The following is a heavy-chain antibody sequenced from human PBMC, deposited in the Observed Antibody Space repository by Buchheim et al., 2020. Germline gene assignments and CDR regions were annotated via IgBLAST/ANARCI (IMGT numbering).Heavy chain of an antibody. CDR2: IYYSGST. V-gene: IGHV4-30-4*01. CDR3: VRDHTVNIYSYNGLDV. J-gene: IGHJ6*02. D-gene: IGHD4-17*01. Sequence: QVQLQESGPGLLKPLQTLSLTCTVSGGSISSANYYWSWIRQPPGKGLEWIGYIYYSGSTNYNPSLKSRVTISVDTSKNQFSLQLSSVTAADTAVYYCVRDHTVNIYSYNGLDVWGQGTT. CDR1: GGSISSANYY.